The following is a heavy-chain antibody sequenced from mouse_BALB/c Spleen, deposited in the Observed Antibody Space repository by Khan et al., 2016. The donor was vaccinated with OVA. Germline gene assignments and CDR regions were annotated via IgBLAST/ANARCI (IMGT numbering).Heavy chain of an antibody. CDR2: ISDGGSYT. Sequence: EVELVESGGGFVKPGGSLKLSCAASGFTFSDYYMYWVRQTPEKRLEWIATISDGGSYTYYPDTVKGRFTISRDNAKNNLYLQMSSLKSEETAMYYCARAWGREYPWVADWGQGTLVTVSA. CDR3: ARAWGREYPWVAD. V-gene: IGHV5-4*02. CDR1: GFTFSDYY. J-gene: IGHJ3*01.